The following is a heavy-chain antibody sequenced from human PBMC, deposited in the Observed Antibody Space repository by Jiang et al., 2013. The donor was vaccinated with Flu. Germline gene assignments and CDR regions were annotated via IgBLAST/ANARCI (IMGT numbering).Heavy chain of an antibody. CDR2: ISSSGGST. D-gene: IGHD4-23*01. CDR3: ASNSPAGDY. J-gene: IGHJ4*02. CDR1: GFSFSSYG. Sequence: GGLVQPGGSLRLSCVASGFSFSSYGMSWVRQAPGKGLEWVSGISSSGGSTYYADSVKGRFTISRDNSKNTLYLQMNSLRADDTAVYYCASNSPAGDYWGQGTLVTVSS. V-gene: IGHV3-23*01.